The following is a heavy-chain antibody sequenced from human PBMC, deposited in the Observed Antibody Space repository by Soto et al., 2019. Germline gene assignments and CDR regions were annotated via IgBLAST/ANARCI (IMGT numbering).Heavy chain of an antibody. Sequence: EVQLLESGGGWVQPGGSLRLSFAASGFTFSSNAMTWVRQAPGKGLEWVSFISPNSGTTYFADSVKGRSTIFRDNSKTTLYLQMNSLRAEDTAVYYCAKASSISWGVFDYWGQGTLITVSS. CDR1: GFTFSSNA. J-gene: IGHJ4*02. CDR2: ISPNSGTT. CDR3: AKASSISWGVFDY. D-gene: IGHD6-13*01. V-gene: IGHV3-23*01.